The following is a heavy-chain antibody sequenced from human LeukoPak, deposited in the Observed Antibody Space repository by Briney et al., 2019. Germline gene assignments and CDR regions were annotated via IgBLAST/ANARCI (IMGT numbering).Heavy chain of an antibody. D-gene: IGHD6-19*01. V-gene: IGHV3-53*01. J-gene: IGHJ4*02. Sequence: GGPLRLSCAASGFTVSSNYMSWVRQAPGKGLEWVSVIYSGGSTYYADSVKGRFTISRDNSKNTLYLQMNRLRAEDTAVYYCARESPGYSSGWYGGHLDYWGQGTLVTVSS. CDR2: IYSGGST. CDR3: ARESPGYSSGWYGGHLDY. CDR1: GFTVSSNY.